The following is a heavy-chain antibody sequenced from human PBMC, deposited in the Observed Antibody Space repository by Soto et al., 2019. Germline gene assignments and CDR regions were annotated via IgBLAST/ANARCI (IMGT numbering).Heavy chain of an antibody. CDR3: ARNGDSSDYRGWFDP. V-gene: IGHV3-66*01. CDR1: GFTVSSNY. J-gene: IGHJ5*02. D-gene: IGHD3-22*01. CDR2: IYSGGTT. Sequence: EVQLVESGGGLVQPGGSLRPSCAASGFTVSSNYMSWVRQAPGKGLEWVPVIYSGGTTYYADSVKGRFTISRDNSKNTLYLQMNSLRAEDTAVYYCARNGDSSDYRGWFDPWCQGTLVTVSS.